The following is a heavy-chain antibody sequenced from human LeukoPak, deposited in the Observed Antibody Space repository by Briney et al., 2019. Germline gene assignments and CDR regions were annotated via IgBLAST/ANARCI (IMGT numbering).Heavy chain of an antibody. J-gene: IGHJ4*02. CDR2: IYWDDDK. D-gene: IGHD6-13*01. CDR3: ARNIAGKGNFDY. CDR1: GFSLSSSGLG. Sequence: SGPTLVKPTQTLTLTCSFSGFSLSSSGLGVGWIRQPPGKALEWLALIYWDDDKRYSPSLKSRLIISKDTSKNQIVLTMTNMDPVDTATYYCARNIAGKGNFDYWGQGTLVPVSS. V-gene: IGHV2-5*02.